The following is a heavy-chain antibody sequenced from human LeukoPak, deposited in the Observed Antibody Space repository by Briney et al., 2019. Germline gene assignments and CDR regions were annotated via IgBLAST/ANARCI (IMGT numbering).Heavy chain of an antibody. CDR3: AKDRMYSSGWPDY. D-gene: IGHD6-19*01. Sequence: PGRSMRPSYAPNASTSSSYATHCVRHAPGKGLEWVAFIRYDGSNKSYADSVKGRFTISRDNSKNTLYLQMNSLRAEDTAVYYCAKDRMYSSGWPDYWGQGTLVTVSS. J-gene: IGHJ4*02. CDR1: ASTSSSYA. V-gene: IGHV3-30*02. CDR2: IRYDGSNK.